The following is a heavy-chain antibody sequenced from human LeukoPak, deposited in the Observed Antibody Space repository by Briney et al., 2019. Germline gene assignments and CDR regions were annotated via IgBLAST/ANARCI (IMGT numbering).Heavy chain of an antibody. CDR2: FDPEDGET. D-gene: IGHD3-10*01. V-gene: IGHV1-24*01. Sequence: GASVKVSCKVSGYTLTELSMHWVRQAPGKGLEWMGGFDPEDGETIYAQKFQGRVTMTTDTSTSTAYMELRSLRSDDTAVYYCARGMVRGAPNWFDPWGQGTLVTVSS. J-gene: IGHJ5*02. CDR3: ARGMVRGAPNWFDP. CDR1: GYTLTELS.